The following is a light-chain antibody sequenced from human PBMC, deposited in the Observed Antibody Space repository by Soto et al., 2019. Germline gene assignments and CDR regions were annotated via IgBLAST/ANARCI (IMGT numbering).Light chain of an antibody. Sequence: DIQMTQSPSSLSASVGDRVTITCRASQGISSWLAWYQQKPGKGPRSLIYAASTLQSEVPSRFSGSGFGRDFTLTISSLQPEDFASYYCQQYDSYPLTFGGGTKVEIK. CDR1: QGISSW. J-gene: IGKJ4*01. CDR3: QQYDSYPLT. V-gene: IGKV1D-16*01. CDR2: AAS.